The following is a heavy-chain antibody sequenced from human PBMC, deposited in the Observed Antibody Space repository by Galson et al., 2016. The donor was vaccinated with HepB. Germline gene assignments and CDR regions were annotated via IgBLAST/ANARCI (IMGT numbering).Heavy chain of an antibody. CDR2: LSYDGTHN. CDR1: GFSLSAYG. D-gene: IGHD6-19*01. V-gene: IGHV3-30*18. J-gene: IGHJ4*02. Sequence: SLRLSCAVSGFSLSAYGVHWVRQAPGMGLEWVAVLSYDGTHNYYADSVKGRFAISRDNAKNSLYLQMNSLRAEDTALYYCAKWGSSAWYTDRYYFDYWGQGTLVTVSS. CDR3: AKWGSSAWYTDRYYFDY.